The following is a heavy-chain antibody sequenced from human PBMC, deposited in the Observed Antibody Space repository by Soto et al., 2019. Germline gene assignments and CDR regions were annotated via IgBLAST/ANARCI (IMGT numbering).Heavy chain of an antibody. CDR2: ISSNGGST. CDR3: ARVALYDFWSGYYSYAFDI. V-gene: IGHV3-64*01. D-gene: IGHD3-3*01. J-gene: IGHJ3*02. CDR1: EFPSSGNP. Sequence: PGGPRSPSFPPSEFPSSGNPMHWVRRPPGKELDYVSAISSNGGSTYYANSVKGRFTISRDNSKNTLYLQMGSLRAEDMAVYYCARVALYDFWSGYYSYAFDIWGQGTMVTVSS.